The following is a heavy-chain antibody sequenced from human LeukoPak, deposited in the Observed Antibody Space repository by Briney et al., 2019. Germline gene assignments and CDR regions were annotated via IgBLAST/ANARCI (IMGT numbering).Heavy chain of an antibody. D-gene: IGHD2-2*01. CDR1: GYTFTSYD. J-gene: IGHJ5*02. Sequence: ASVKLSCKASGYTFTSYDINRVRQATRQGLEWMGWMNHNSGNTGYAQKFQGRVTITRNISISTAYMELSSLRSEDTAVYYCARGPSSTSRGWRNWFDPWGQGTLVTVSS. V-gene: IGHV1-8*03. CDR3: ARGPSSTSRGWRNWFDP. CDR2: MNHNSGNT.